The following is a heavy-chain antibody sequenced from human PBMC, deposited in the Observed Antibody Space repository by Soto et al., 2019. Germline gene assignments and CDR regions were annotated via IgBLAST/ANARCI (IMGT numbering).Heavy chain of an antibody. Sequence: SETLSLTCTVSGGSISSGGYYWSWIRQHPGKGLEWIGYIYYSGSTYYNPSLKSRVTISVDTSKNQFSLKLSSVTAADTAVYYCARDRVVTPNDFYYYYGMDVWGQGTTVTVSS. CDR2: IYYSGST. CDR1: GGSISSGGYY. V-gene: IGHV4-31*03. J-gene: IGHJ6*02. CDR3: ARDRVVTPNDFYYYYGMDV. D-gene: IGHD2-15*01.